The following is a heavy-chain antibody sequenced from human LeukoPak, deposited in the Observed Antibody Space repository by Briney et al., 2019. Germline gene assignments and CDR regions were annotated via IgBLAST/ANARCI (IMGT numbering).Heavy chain of an antibody. J-gene: IGHJ4*02. V-gene: IGHV4-59*01. D-gene: IGHD6-19*01. Sequence: PSETLSLTCTVSGGSMSNYYWSWLRQPPGKGLEWIGYIHHSGSTNYNPSLKSRVTISVDTSRNQFSLKLSSVTAADTAVYYCAGGKQWLAFDSWGQGTLVTVSS. CDR1: GGSMSNYY. CDR3: AGGKQWLAFDS. CDR2: IHHSGST.